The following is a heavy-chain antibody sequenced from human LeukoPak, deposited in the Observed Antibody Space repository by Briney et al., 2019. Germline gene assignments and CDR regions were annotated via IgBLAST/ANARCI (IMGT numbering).Heavy chain of an antibody. Sequence: ASVKVSCKASGYTFTGYYMHWVRQAPGQGLEWMGRINPNSGGTNYAQKFQGRVTMTRDTSISTAYMELSRLRSDDTAVYYCARDYMVRGVIGYWGQGALVTVSS. V-gene: IGHV1-2*06. D-gene: IGHD3-10*01. CDR1: GYTFTGYY. CDR2: INPNSGGT. CDR3: ARDYMVRGVIGY. J-gene: IGHJ4*02.